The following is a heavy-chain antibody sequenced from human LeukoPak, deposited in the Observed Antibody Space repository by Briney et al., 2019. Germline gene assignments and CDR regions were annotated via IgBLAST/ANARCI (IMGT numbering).Heavy chain of an antibody. CDR3: FLIIAQWSGWYDY. Sequence: PGGSLRLSCAASGFTFDDYGMSWVRQAPGKGLEWVSGINWNGGSTGYADSVKGRFTISRDNSKNTLYLQMNSLRAEDTAVYYCFLIIAQWSGWYDYWGQGTLVTVSS. V-gene: IGHV3-20*04. D-gene: IGHD6-19*01. CDR2: INWNGGST. J-gene: IGHJ4*02. CDR1: GFTFDDYG.